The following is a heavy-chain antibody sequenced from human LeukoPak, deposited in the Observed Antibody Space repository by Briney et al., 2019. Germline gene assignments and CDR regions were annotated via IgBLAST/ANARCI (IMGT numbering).Heavy chain of an antibody. CDR1: GFTFSSYA. V-gene: IGHV3-23*01. D-gene: IGHD3-3*01. J-gene: IGHJ5*02. Sequence: GGSLRLSCAASGFTFSSYAMSWVRQAPGKGLEWVSAISGSGGTTYYAGPVKGRFSISRDNSKNTLYLQMNSLRAEDTAVYYCAKDGTIFGVVIIASWGQGTLVTVSS. CDR2: ISGSGGTT. CDR3: AKDGTIFGVVIIAS.